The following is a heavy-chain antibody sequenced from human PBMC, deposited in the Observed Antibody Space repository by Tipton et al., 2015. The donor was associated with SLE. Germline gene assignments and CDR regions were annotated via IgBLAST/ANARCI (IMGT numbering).Heavy chain of an antibody. CDR2: IFFNWNT. D-gene: IGHD1-14*01. V-gene: IGHV4-39*07. Sequence: TLSLTCTVSGGSVSTSRYYWGWIRQPPGQGLEWIGNIFFNWNTYYTPSLKSRATISIDMSRNQFSLRLNFVTAADTAVYYCVRQPPGGRPGYQYDMDVWGQGTAVTVSS. CDR3: VRQPPGGRPGYQYDMDV. CDR1: GGSVSTSRYY. J-gene: IGHJ6*02.